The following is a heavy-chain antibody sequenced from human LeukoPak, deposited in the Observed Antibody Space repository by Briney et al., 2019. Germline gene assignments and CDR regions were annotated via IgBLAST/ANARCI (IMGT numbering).Heavy chain of an antibody. CDR2: INPNSGGT. Sequence: ASVKVSCKASGYTFTGYYMHWVRQAPGQGLEWMGWINPNSGGTNYAQKFQGRVTMTRDTSISTAYMELSRLRSDDTAVYYCARDRGRDGYIFDYWGPGTLVTVSS. CDR3: ARDRGRDGYIFDY. J-gene: IGHJ4*02. V-gene: IGHV1-2*02. CDR1: GYTFTGYY. D-gene: IGHD5-24*01.